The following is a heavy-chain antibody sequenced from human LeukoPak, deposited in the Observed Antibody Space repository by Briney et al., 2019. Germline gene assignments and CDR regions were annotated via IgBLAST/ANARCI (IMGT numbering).Heavy chain of an antibody. V-gene: IGHV3-23*01. D-gene: IGHD3-3*01. J-gene: IGHJ4*02. CDR3: AKDRERFLEWLLPHY. CDR2: ISGSGGST. Sequence: GGSLRLSCAASGFTFSSYAISWVRQAPGKGLEWVSAISGSGGSTYYADSVKGRFTISRDNSKNTLYLQMNSLRAEDTAVYYCAKDRERFLEWLLPHYWGQGTLVTVSS. CDR1: GFTFSSYA.